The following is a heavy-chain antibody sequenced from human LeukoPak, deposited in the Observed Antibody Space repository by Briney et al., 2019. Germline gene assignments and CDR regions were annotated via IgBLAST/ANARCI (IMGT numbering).Heavy chain of an antibody. J-gene: IGHJ4*02. CDR1: GFTFSSYS. CDR2: ISSSSSYI. V-gene: IGHV3-21*01. CDR3: ARVKLGYYGSGSYPGDY. Sequence: PGGSLRLSCAASGFTFSSYSMNWVRQAPGKGLEWVSSISSSSSYIYYADSVKGRFTISRDNAKNSLYLQMDSLRAEDTAVYYCARVKLGYYGSGSYPGDYWGQGTLVTVSS. D-gene: IGHD3-10*01.